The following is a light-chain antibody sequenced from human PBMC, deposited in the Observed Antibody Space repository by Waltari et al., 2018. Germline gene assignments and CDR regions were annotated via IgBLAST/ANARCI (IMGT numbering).Light chain of an antibody. CDR2: DAS. CDR1: QSVNKY. J-gene: IGKJ3*01. Sequence: EIVLTQSPATLSMSPGDRATLSRRASQSVNKYLAWYQQRPGQAPRLLIYDASNRATGIPARFSGSGSGTEFTLTISSLEPEDFALYYCQHRGTWPLSFGPGTTV. V-gene: IGKV3-11*01. CDR3: QHRGTWPLS.